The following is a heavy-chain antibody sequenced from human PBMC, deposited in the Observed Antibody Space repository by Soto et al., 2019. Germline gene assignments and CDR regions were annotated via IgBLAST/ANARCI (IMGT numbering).Heavy chain of an antibody. CDR1: GLPVSDRY. V-gene: IGHV3-66*01. CDR3: ARDRYSYYDFWSGSLPYYYYGMDV. CDR2: FHDGTI. D-gene: IGHD3-3*01. Sequence: PGGSLRLSCAVSGLPVSDRYMSWVRQTPGRRLEWVSVFHDGTIYYADSVKGRFTVSRDNSKNTMYLQMNSLRAEDTAVYYCARDRYSYYDFWSGSLPYYYYGMDVWGQGTTVTVSS. J-gene: IGHJ6*02.